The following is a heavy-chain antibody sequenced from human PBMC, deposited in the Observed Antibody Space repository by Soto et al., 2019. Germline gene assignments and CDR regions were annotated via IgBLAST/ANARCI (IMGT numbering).Heavy chain of an antibody. D-gene: IGHD4-4*01. CDR1: GFTFSNYA. CDR3: ARGTTVTTPNYFDMNV. CDR2: ISYDGSKK. V-gene: IGHV3-30-3*01. Sequence: QVQLVESGGGVVQPGTSLRLSCAASGFTFSNYAIHWVHQAPGKGLEWVAVISYDGSKKFYADSVKGRFTISRDSSKNTVYLQINSLRLEDSAVYYCARGTTVTTPNYFDMNVWGQGNTVTVSS. J-gene: IGHJ6*02.